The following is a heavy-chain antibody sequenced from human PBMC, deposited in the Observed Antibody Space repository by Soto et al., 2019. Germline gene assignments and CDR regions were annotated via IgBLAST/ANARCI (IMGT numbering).Heavy chain of an antibody. CDR2: IGPASGDT. CDR1: GYTFTGHY. J-gene: IGHJ4*02. Sequence: ASVKVSCKASGYTFTGHYIHWVRQAPGQGPGWMGEIGPASGDTRYAQKFQGRVTMTRDTSITTVYMELNNLSPDDTAVYYCGRGRSGQLVVFYWGQGTLVTVSS. CDR3: GRGRSGQLVVFY. V-gene: IGHV1-2*02. D-gene: IGHD3-10*01.